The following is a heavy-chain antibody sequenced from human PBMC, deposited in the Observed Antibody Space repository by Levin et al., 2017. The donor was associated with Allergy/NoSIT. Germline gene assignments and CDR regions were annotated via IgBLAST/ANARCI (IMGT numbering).Heavy chain of an antibody. CDR1: GFTFSNYG. J-gene: IGHJ6*02. D-gene: IGHD2-2*01. CDR2: ISNDGSNK. V-gene: IGHV3-30*18. Sequence: LGESLKISCAASGFTFSNYGMHWVRQAPGKGLEWVAAISNDGSNKYYADSVKGRFTISRDNSKNTLYLQMNSLRPEDTAVYYCAKDSASCSSNSATYGMEVWGQGTSVTVS. CDR3: AKDSASCSSNSATYGMEV.